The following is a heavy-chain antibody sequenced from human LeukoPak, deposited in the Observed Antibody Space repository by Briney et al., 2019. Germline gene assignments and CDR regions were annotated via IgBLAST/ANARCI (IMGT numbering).Heavy chain of an antibody. CDR1: GFTFSSYG. CDR3: ARGGRTTWHGMDV. CDR2: IWYDGSNK. D-gene: IGHD4-17*01. Sequence: GGSLRLSCAASGFTFSSYGMHWVRQAPGKGLEWVAVIWYDGSNKNYADSVKGRFTISRDNSKNTLYLQMNSLRAEDTAVYYCARGGRTTWHGMDVWGQGTTVTVSS. V-gene: IGHV3-33*01. J-gene: IGHJ6*02.